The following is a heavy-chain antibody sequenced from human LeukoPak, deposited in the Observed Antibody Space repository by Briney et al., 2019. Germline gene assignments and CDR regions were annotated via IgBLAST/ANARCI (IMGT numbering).Heavy chain of an antibody. J-gene: IGHJ4*02. D-gene: IGHD3-22*01. V-gene: IGHV3-74*03. CDR1: GSTFSSYW. CDR2: INSDGSDT. CDR3: ASTYYYESSGYAGY. Sequence: GGSLRLSRAASGSTFSSYWMHWVRQAPGKGLVWVSRINSDGSDTTYADSVRGRFTISRDNAKNTLYLHMNSLGAEDTAVYYCASTYYYESSGYAGYWGQGTLVTVSS.